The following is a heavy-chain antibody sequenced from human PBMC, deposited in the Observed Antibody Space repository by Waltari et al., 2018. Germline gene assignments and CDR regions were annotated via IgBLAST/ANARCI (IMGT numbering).Heavy chain of an antibody. CDR3: ARVLDSSSWYFAY. D-gene: IGHD6-13*01. V-gene: IGHV4-59*01. J-gene: IGHJ4*02. CDR1: GGSISSYY. CDR2: IYYSGST. Sequence: QVQLQESGPGLVKPSETLSLTCTVSGGSISSYYWSWIRQPPGKGLEWIGYIYYSGSTNYNPSLKSRVTISVDTSKNQFSLKLSSVTAADTAVYYCARVLDSSSWYFAYWGQGTLVTVSS.